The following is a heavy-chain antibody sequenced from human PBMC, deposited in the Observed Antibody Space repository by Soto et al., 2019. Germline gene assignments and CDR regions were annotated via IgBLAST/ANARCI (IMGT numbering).Heavy chain of an antibody. D-gene: IGHD6-13*01. J-gene: IGHJ4*01. V-gene: IGHV3-72*01. CDR3: TRVFGSSWYQAFFDY. Sequence: GGSQRLSCAFSGFIFIDHYMDWVRQAQWKGLEWVSRSRNKINSYTTQYAASVKGTFTISRDHSKKALFLQMNSLKTEDTAVYYCTRVFGSSWYQAFFDYWGYGTLVTVSS. CDR2: SRNKINSYTT. CDR1: GFIFIDHY.